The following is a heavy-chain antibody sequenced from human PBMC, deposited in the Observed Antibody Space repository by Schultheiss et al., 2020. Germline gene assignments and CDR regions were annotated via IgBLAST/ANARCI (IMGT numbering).Heavy chain of an antibody. V-gene: IGHV3-48*02. CDR1: GFTFISYS. D-gene: IGHD3-3*01. J-gene: IGHJ1*01. CDR2: ISSTGTNI. CDR3: ARDSNDFWSGFSQQ. Sequence: GGSLRLSCAASGFTFISYSMTWVRQAPGKGLEWISYISSTGTNIFYADSVKGRFTISRDNAKNSLYLQMNTLRDDDTAVYYCARDSNDFWSGFSQQWGQGTLVTVSS.